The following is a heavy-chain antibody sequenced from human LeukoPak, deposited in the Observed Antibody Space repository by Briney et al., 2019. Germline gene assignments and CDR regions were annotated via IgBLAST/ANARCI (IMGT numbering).Heavy chain of an antibody. D-gene: IGHD6-6*01. CDR2: ISWNGGTI. CDR1: GFTFHDYA. J-gene: IGHJ4*02. Sequence: VRSLRLSCAASGFTFHDYAMHWVRQAPGKGLEWVSGISWNGGTIDYADSVKGRFTISRDNAKNSLYLQMNSLRPEDMALYYCAKGPTYSSSSLFDYWGQGILVAVSS. V-gene: IGHV3-9*03. CDR3: AKGPTYSSSSLFDY.